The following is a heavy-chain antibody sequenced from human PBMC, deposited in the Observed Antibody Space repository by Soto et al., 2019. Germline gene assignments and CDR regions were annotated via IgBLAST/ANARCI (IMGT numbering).Heavy chain of an antibody. CDR1: GFTFSSYA. J-gene: IGHJ4*02. D-gene: IGHD3-9*01. CDR3: AKDNDILTGYPGF. V-gene: IGHV3-23*01. Sequence: GGSLRLSCAASGFTFSSYAMSWVRQAPGKGLEWVSAISGSGGSTYYADSVKGRFTISKDNSKNTLYLQMNSLRSEYTAVYYCAKDNDILTGYPGFWGQGTLVTVSS. CDR2: ISGSGGST.